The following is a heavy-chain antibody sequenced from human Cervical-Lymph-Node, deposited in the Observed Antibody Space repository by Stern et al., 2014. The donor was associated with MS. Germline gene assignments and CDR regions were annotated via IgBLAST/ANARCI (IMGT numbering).Heavy chain of an antibody. CDR1: GFPFSASY. Sequence: VQLEESGGGLVKPGGSLRLSCAASGFPFSASYMSWIRRAPGKGLEWVSYISSSSSYTNYADSVKGRFTISRDNAKNSLYLQMNSLRAEDTAVYYCARSPSSSWYGDYWGQGTLVTVSS. J-gene: IGHJ4*02. D-gene: IGHD6-13*01. V-gene: IGHV3-11*06. CDR3: ARSPSSSWYGDY. CDR2: ISSSSSYT.